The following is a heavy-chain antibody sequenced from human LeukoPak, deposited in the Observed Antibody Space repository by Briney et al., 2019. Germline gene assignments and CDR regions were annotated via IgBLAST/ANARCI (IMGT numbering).Heavy chain of an antibody. D-gene: IGHD1-1*01. V-gene: IGHV1-24*01. CDR1: GYSLTDLS. CDR3: AIVGNNLMRFDY. J-gene: IGHJ4*02. CDR2: FDPEDEET. Sequence: ASVKVSCKVSGYSLTDLSMHWVRQAPGKGLEWMGGFDPEDEETIYAQKFQARLTMTEDTSTDTAYMDLRSLTSEDTAIYYCAIVGNNLMRFDYWGQGTLVTVSS.